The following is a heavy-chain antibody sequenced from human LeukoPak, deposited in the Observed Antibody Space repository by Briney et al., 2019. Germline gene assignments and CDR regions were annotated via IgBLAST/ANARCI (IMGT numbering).Heavy chain of an antibody. D-gene: IGHD5-18*01. J-gene: IGHJ4*02. V-gene: IGHV3-23*01. CDR2: ISGSGGST. Sequence: GGSLRLSCAASGFTFSSYAMSWVRQAPGKGLEWVSAISGSGGSTYYANSVKGRFTISRDNSKNTLYLQMNSLRAEDTAVYYCAKDRQAIQLWLSSIDYWGQGTLVTVSS. CDR1: GFTFSSYA. CDR3: AKDRQAIQLWLSSIDY.